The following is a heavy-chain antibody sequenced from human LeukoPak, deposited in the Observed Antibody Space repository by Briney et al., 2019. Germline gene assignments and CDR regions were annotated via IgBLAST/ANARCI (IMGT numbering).Heavy chain of an antibody. CDR2: MNPNSGNT. D-gene: IGHD3-3*01. J-gene: IGHJ5*02. CDR1: GYTFTSYD. V-gene: IGHV1-8*01. CDR3: ARGLYYDFWSGYRNWFDP. Sequence: ASVKVSCKASGYTFTSYDINWVRQATGQGLEWMGWMNPNSGNTGYAQKFQGRVTMTRNTSISTAYMELSSLRSEDTAVYYCARGLYYDFWSGYRNWFDPWGQGTLVTVSS.